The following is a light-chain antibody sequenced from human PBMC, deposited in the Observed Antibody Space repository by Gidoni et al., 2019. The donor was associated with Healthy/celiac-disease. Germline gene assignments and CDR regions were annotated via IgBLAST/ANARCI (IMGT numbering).Light chain of an antibody. CDR3: HAWDSSTVV. CDR2: QAS. CDR1: KVGDKY. V-gene: IGLV3-1*01. Sequence: YELTQPPSVSVSPGPTASITCTGDKVGDKYACWYQQKQGQSPVLVIYQASKRPSGIPERFSGSNSGNTATLTISGTQAMDEADYYCHAWDSSTVVFGGGTKLTVL. J-gene: IGLJ2*01.